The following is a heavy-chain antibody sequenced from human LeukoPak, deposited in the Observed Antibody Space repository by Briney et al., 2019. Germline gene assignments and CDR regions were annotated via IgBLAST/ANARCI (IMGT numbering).Heavy chain of an antibody. CDR1: GYTFTSYL. Sequence: GESLKISCKASGYTFTSYLISWVRQMPGKGLEWMGKIDTSDSYTIYSPSFEGHITISGNNSNSPVYLQWSSRQASDTAIYYYARQPGIAVADPFYFWGQGALVTVSS. J-gene: IGHJ4*02. V-gene: IGHV5-10-1*01. CDR3: ARQPGIAVADPFYF. D-gene: IGHD6-19*01. CDR2: IDTSDSYT.